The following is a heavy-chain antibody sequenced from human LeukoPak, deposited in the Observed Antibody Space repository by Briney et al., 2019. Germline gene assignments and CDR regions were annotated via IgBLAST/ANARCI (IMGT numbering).Heavy chain of an antibody. Sequence: SETLSLTCAVYGGSFSGYYWSWIRQPPGKGLEWIGEINHSGSTNYNPSLKSRVTISVDTSKNQFSLKLSSVTAADTAVYYCAKSRSQITTVAKVGLFHPWGQGTLVTVSS. J-gene: IGHJ5*02. D-gene: IGHD4-17*01. CDR3: AKSRSQITTVAKVGLFHP. V-gene: IGHV4-34*01. CDR2: INHSGST. CDR1: GGSFSGYY.